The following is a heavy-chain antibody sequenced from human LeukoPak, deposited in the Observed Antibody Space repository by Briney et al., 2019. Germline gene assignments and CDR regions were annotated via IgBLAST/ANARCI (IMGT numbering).Heavy chain of an antibody. V-gene: IGHV3-64*01. CDR3: ARARTTRGFDY. J-gene: IGHJ4*02. CDR2: ISSNGISP. Sequence: GGSLRLSCAASGFTFSDFAMHWLRQAPGKGLEYVSTISSNGISPYYANSVKGRFTISRDNSKNTLYLQMGSLRADDTAVYYCARARTTRGFDYWGQGTLVTVSS. D-gene: IGHD4-17*01. CDR1: GFTFSDFA.